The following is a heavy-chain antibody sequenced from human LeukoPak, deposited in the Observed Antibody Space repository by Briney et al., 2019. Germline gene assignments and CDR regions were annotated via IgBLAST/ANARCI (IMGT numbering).Heavy chain of an antibody. J-gene: IGHJ4*02. CDR2: INHSGST. CDR3: ARETVDYDILTGYYFGDRGPFHY. Sequence: SETLSLTCAVYGGSFSGYYWSWIRQPPGKGLEWIGEINHSGSTNYNPSLKSRVTISVDTSKNQFSLKLSSVTAADTAVYYCARETVDYDILTGYYFGDRGPFHYWGQGTLVNVSS. D-gene: IGHD3-9*01. V-gene: IGHV4-34*01. CDR1: GGSFSGYY.